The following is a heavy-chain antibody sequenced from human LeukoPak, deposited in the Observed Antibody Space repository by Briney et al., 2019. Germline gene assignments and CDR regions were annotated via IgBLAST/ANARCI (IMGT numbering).Heavy chain of an antibody. V-gene: IGHV3-21*01. Sequence: PGGSLRLSCAASGFTFSSYSMNWVRQAPGKGLEWVSSIGSSSSYIYYADSVKGRFTISRDNAKNSLYLQMNSLRAEDTAVYYCARTYYDFWSGYYDYYYGMDVWGQGTTVTVSS. CDR3: ARTYYDFWSGYYDYYYGMDV. J-gene: IGHJ6*02. D-gene: IGHD3-3*01. CDR2: IGSSSSYI. CDR1: GFTFSSYS.